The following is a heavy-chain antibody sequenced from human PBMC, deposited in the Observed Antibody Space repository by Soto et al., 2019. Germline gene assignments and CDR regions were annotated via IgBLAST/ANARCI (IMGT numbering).Heavy chain of an antibody. CDR2: ISAYNGNT. D-gene: IGHD5-12*01. J-gene: IGHJ6*03. CDR3: ARLLSGYSGTYYSYMDV. Sequence: ASVKGSCKASGYTFTIYVISWVRQAPGQGLEWMGWISAYNGNTNYAQKLQGRVTMTTDTSTSTAYMELRSLRSDDTAVYYCARLLSGYSGTYYSYMDVWGKGIAVTVSS. CDR1: GYTFTIYV. V-gene: IGHV1-18*01.